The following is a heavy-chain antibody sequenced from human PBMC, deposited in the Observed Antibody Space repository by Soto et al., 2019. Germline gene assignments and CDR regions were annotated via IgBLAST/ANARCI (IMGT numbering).Heavy chain of an antibody. CDR2: INAGNGNT. V-gene: IGHV1-3*01. D-gene: IGHD6-19*01. CDR3: AREGWLATGDY. Sequence: ASVKVSCKASGYTFTSYAMHWVRQAPGQRLEWMGWINAGNGNTKYSQKSQGRVTITRDTSASTAYMELSSLRSEDTAVYYCAREGWLATGDYWGQGTLVTVSS. J-gene: IGHJ4*02. CDR1: GYTFTSYA.